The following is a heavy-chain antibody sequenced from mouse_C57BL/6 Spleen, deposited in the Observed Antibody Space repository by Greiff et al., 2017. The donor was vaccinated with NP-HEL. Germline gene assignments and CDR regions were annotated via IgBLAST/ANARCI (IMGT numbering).Heavy chain of an antibody. CDR2: ISGGGGNT. CDR1: GFTFSSYT. J-gene: IGHJ1*03. V-gene: IGHV5-9*01. Sequence: EVKLQESGGGLVKPGGSLKLSCAASGFTFSSYTMSWVRQTPEKRLEWVATISGGGGNTYYPDSVKGRFTISRDNAKNPLYLQMSSLRSEDTALYYCARQSDWYFDVWGTGTTVTVSS. CDR3: ARQSDWYFDV.